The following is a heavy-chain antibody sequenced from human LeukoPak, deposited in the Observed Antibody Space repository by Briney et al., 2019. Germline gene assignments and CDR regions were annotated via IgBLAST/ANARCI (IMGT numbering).Heavy chain of an antibody. CDR1: GFTFSSYG. J-gene: IGHJ4*02. V-gene: IGHV3-30*18. Sequence: PGGSLRLSCAASGFTFSSYGMHWVRQAPGKGLEWVAVISYDGSNKYYADSVKGRFTISRDNSKNTLYLQMNSLRVEDTAVYYCAKEGATVTTYFDYWGQGTLVTVSS. D-gene: IGHD4-17*01. CDR2: ISYDGSNK. CDR3: AKEGATVTTYFDY.